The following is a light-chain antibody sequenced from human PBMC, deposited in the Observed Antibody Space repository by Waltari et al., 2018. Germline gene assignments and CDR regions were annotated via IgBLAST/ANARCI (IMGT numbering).Light chain of an antibody. Sequence: DIQMTQSPSSLSASVGDRVTITCRASQSISGYLNWYQQKPGKAPSLLIFAASSLQSGAPPRFSGSVSGTDFTLTISNLQPEDYATYYCQQSYIMPLTFGGGTKVEIK. CDR1: QSISGY. J-gene: IGKJ4*01. CDR2: AAS. CDR3: QQSYIMPLT. V-gene: IGKV1-39*01.